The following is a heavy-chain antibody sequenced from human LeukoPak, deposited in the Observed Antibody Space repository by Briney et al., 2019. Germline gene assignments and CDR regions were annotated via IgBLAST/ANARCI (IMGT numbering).Heavy chain of an antibody. Sequence: TGGSLRLSCAASGFTVSSNYMSWVRQAPGKGLEWVSVIYSGGSTYYADSVKGRFTISRDNSKNTLYLQMNSLRAEDTAVYYCARDSGSYYPAVDYWGQGTLVTVSS. J-gene: IGHJ4*02. V-gene: IGHV3-66*01. CDR1: GFTVSSNY. CDR2: IYSGGST. D-gene: IGHD1-26*01. CDR3: ARDSGSYYPAVDY.